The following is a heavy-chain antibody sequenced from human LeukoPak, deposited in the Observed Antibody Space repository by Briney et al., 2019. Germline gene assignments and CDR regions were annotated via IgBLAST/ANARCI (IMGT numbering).Heavy chain of an antibody. CDR1: GGSISDYY. Sequence: PSETLSLTCSVSGGSISDYYWTWIRQSPAKGLEWIGYIQSIGGTNYNPSLKSRVTMSVDTSKNQFSLKLRSVTAADTAVDYCARDGWDSSHWYFDLWGRGTLVTVSS. CDR3: ARDGWDSSHWYFDL. V-gene: IGHV4-59*12. J-gene: IGHJ2*01. D-gene: IGHD1-26*01. CDR2: IQSIGGT.